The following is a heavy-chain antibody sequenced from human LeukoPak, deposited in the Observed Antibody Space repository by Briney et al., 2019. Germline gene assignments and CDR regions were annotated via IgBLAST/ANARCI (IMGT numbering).Heavy chain of an antibody. CDR2: ISGSGGRT. D-gene: IGHD2-21*02. CDR3: AKDRFRVTSFDY. V-gene: IGHV3-23*01. J-gene: IGHJ4*02. CDR1: GFTFSSYA. Sequence: GGSLRLSCAASGFTFSSYATSWVRQAPGKGLEWVSAISGSGGRTYSADSVKGRSTISTDNSKNTLYLQMNSLRAEDTAVYYCAKDRFRVTSFDYWGQGTLVTVSS.